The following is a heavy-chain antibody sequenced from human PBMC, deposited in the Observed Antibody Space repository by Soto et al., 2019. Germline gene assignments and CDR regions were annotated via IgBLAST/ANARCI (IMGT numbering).Heavy chain of an antibody. J-gene: IGHJ5*02. CDR1: GFMFENYA. V-gene: IGHV3-23*01. CDR2: VRGNSYGA. CDR3: AKGKSENGVDWLDP. D-gene: IGHD2-8*01. Sequence: PGGSLRLSSAAPGFMFENYAMLWVRRAPGKGLEWVATVRGNSYGAYYADSVRGRFIIARDNSKNTMSLQLNSLRDDDTAIYYCAKGKSENGVDWLDPWGPGTLVTVSS.